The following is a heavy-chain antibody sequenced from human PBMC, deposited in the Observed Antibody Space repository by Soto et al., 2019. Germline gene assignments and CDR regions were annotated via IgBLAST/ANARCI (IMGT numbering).Heavy chain of an antibody. J-gene: IGHJ5*02. D-gene: IGHD3-22*01. Sequence: ASVKVSCKASGYTFTGYYMHWVRQAPGQGLEWMGWINPNSGGTNYAQKFQGWVTMTRDTSISTAYMELSRLRSDDTAVYYCARDYYDSSGYSNWFDPWGQGTLVTVSS. CDR3: ARDYYDSSGYSNWFDP. CDR2: INPNSGGT. CDR1: GYTFTGYY. V-gene: IGHV1-2*04.